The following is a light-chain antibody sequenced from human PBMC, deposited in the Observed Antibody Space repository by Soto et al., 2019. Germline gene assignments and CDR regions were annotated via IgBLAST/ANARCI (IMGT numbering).Light chain of an antibody. J-gene: IGKJ1*01. CDR1: QSISTW. CDR3: QQYNSYPRT. Sequence: DILMTQSPSTLSPSIGDRVTITCRASQSISTWVAWYQQQPGKAPNLLIYNAPNLQGGVPSRFSGSGSGREFSLTISSLHPDDFATYFCQQYNSYPRTFGQGTKVEIK. V-gene: IGKV1-5*01. CDR2: NAP.